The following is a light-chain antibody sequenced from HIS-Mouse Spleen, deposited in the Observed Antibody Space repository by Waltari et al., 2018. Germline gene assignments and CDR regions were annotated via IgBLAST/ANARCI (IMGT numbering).Light chain of an antibody. CDR2: EGS. Sequence: QSALTQPASVSGSPGQSITISCPGTSSDVGSYNLVSWYQQHPGKAPKLMISEGSKRPSGGSNRFSGSKSGNTASLTSSGLQAEDEADYYCCSYAGSSTWVFGGGTKLTVL. CDR1: SSDVGSYNL. CDR3: CSYAGSSTWV. J-gene: IGLJ3*02. V-gene: IGLV2-23*01.